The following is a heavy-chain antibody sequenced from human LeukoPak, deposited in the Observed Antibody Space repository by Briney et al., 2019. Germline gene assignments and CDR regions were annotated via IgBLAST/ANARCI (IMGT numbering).Heavy chain of an antibody. D-gene: IGHD2-2*01. J-gene: IGHJ6*02. CDR1: GGSISSGSCY. CDR3: AAVVVPAATGYYGMDV. Sequence: SETLSLTCTVSGGSISSGSCYWSWIRQPAGKGLEWIGRIYTSGSTNYNPSLKSRVTISVDTSKNQFSLKLSSVTAADTAVYYCAAVVVPAATGYYGMDVWGQGTTVTVSS. CDR2: IYTSGST. V-gene: IGHV4-61*02.